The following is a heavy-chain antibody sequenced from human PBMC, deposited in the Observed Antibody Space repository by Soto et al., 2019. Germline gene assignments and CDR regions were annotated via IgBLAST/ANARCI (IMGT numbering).Heavy chain of an antibody. D-gene: IGHD6-19*01. Sequence: PSETLSLTCAVYGGSFSGYYWSWIRQPPGKGLEWIGEINHSGSTNYNPSLKSRVTISVDTSKNQFSLKLSSVTAADTAVYYRARGRRIAVAGTPPAFDYWGQGTLVTVSS. CDR3: ARGRRIAVAGTPPAFDY. J-gene: IGHJ4*02. CDR1: GGSFSGYY. V-gene: IGHV4-34*01. CDR2: INHSGST.